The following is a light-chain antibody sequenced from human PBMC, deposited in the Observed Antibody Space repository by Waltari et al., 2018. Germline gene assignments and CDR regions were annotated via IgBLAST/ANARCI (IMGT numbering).Light chain of an antibody. V-gene: IGLV2-14*01. CDR2: GVS. J-gene: IGLJ2*01. CDR3: SSYTGSSTLVI. Sequence: QSALTQPASVSGSPGQSITISCTGTSSDVGAYNYVPWYPHHPGKAPKLMIYGVSNRPSGVSNRFSGSKSGNTASLTISGVQAEDEADYYCSSYTGSSTLVIFGGGTKLTVL. CDR1: SSDVGAYNY.